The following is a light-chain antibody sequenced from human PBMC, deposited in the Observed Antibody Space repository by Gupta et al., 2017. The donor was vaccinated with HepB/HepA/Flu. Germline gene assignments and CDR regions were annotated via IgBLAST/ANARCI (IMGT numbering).Light chain of an antibody. CDR3: QQRKGYPST. CDR1: QGISSY. CDR2: AAS. Sequence: DIQLTQSPSFLSASVVDRVTITIRASQGISSYLAWYQQKPGKAPKLLIYAASALQSGVPSRFSSSASATEFTLTVRIRHPEDFATYYCQQRKGYPSTFGHGTKVDIK. V-gene: IGKV1-9*01. J-gene: IGKJ3*01.